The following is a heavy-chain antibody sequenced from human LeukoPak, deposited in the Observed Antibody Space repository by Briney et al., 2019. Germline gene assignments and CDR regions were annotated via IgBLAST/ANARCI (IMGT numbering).Heavy chain of an antibody. Sequence: PGGSLRLSCAASGFSLNDYYMTWIRQAPGKGLEWLSYISSSGGTIFYADSVKGRFTISRNNAQNSLYLQMDNLRAEDTAVYYCARERAGGDFLSYYYYMDVWGKGTTVTVSS. CDR3: ARERAGGDFLSYYYYMDV. J-gene: IGHJ6*03. CDR2: ISSSGGTI. V-gene: IGHV3-11*01. D-gene: IGHD4-17*01. CDR1: GFSLNDYY.